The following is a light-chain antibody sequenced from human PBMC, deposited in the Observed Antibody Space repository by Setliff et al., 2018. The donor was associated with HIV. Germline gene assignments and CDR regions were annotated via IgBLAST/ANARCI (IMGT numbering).Light chain of an antibody. V-gene: IGLV2-14*01. J-gene: IGLJ1*01. CDR2: DVS. Sequence: SVLTQPASVSGSPGQSITISCTGTSSDVGGYNYVSWYQQHPGKAPKFMIYDVSKRPSGVSNRFSGSKSGNTASLTISGLQAEDEADYYCSSYTSSSTDVFGTGTKVTVL. CDR1: SSDVGGYNY. CDR3: SSYTSSSTDV.